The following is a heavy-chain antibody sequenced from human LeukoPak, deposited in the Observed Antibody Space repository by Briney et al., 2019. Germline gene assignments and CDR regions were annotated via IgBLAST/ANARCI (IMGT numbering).Heavy chain of an antibody. D-gene: IGHD2-2*01. Sequence: GESLKISCEGSGYSFTNYWIGWVRQMPGKGLEWMGVIYPDDSDIRYSPSFQGQVTISADKSIGTAYLQWSSLKASDTAMYYCAIGGDSSTSCYRCFNYWGQGTPVTVSS. CDR2: IYPDDSDI. J-gene: IGHJ4*02. CDR3: AIGGDSSTSCYRCFNY. CDR1: GYSFTNYW. V-gene: IGHV5-51*01.